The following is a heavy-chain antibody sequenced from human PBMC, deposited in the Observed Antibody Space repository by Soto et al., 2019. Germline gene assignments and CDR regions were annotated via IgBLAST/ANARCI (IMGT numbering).Heavy chain of an antibody. J-gene: IGHJ4*02. CDR3: ARDSDSGYGRTSFDY. CDR2: ISSSSSYI. D-gene: IGHD5-12*01. Sequence: GGSLRLSCAASGFTFSSYSMNWARQSPGKGLEWVSSISSSSSYIYYADSVKGRFTISRDNAKNSLYLQMNSLRAEDTAVYYCARDSDSGYGRTSFDYWGQGTLVTVSS. V-gene: IGHV3-21*01. CDR1: GFTFSSYS.